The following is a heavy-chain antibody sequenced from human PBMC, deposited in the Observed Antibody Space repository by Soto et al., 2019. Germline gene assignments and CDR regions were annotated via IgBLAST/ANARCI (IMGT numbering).Heavy chain of an antibody. Sequence: SETLSLTCAVSGGSISSYYWHWIRQSPGKGLEWIGYIYYSGSTNYNPSLKSRVTISVDTSKNQFSLKLSSVTAADTAVYYCARHSYYYYGMDVWGQGTTVTVSS. V-gene: IGHV4-59*08. J-gene: IGHJ6*02. CDR3: ARHSYYYYGMDV. CDR1: GGSISSYY. CDR2: IYYSGST.